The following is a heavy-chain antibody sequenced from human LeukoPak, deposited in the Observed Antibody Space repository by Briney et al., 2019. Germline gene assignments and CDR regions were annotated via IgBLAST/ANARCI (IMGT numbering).Heavy chain of an antibody. D-gene: IGHD2-2*02. Sequence: SGRSLRLSCAASGFTFSSYGMHWVRQAPGKGLEWVAVISYDGSNKYYADFVKGRFTISRDNSKNTLYLQMNSLRAEDTAVYYCANNIPREWGQGTLVTVSS. CDR3: ANNIPRE. V-gene: IGHV3-30*18. CDR1: GFTFSSYG. CDR2: ISYDGSNK. J-gene: IGHJ4*02.